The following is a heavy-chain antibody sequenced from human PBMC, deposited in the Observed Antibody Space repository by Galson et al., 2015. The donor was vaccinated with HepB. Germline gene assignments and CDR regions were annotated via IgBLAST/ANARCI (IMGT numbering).Heavy chain of an antibody. CDR2: TYYRSKWYN. D-gene: IGHD3-3*01. V-gene: IGHV6-1*01. CDR3: ARGNVLRFLEWKYYYYGMDV. CDR1: GDSVSSNSAA. J-gene: IGHJ6*02. Sequence: CAISGDSVSSNSAAWNWIRRSPSRGLEWLGRTYYRSKWYNDYAVSVKSRITINPDTSKNQFSLQLNSVTPEDTAVYYCARGNVLRFLEWKYYYYGMDVWGQGTTVTVSS.